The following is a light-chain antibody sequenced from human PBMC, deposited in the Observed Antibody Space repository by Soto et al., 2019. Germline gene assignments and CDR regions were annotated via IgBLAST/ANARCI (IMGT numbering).Light chain of an antibody. Sequence: QSALTQPASVSGSPGQSITISCTGTSSDVGGYNYVSWYQQHPGKAPKLIIYDVSNRPSGVSNRFSGSKSGSTASLTISGIQAEDEADYYCSSYTSSSTRVFGGGTKLTVL. CDR2: DVS. CDR3: SSYTSSSTRV. V-gene: IGLV2-14*01. J-gene: IGLJ3*02. CDR1: SSDVGGYNY.